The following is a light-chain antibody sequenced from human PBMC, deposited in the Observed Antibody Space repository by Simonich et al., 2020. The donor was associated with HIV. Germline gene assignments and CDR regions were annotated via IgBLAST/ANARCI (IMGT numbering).Light chain of an antibody. Sequence: QSALPQPASVSGSPGQSITISGTETNSDVGSYNPVPVYKQHPGKAPTLMIYVGTNRPSGVSNRFACSKSGNTASLTISGLQAEDEADYYCCSYAGSSTVVFGGGTKLTVL. J-gene: IGLJ2*01. V-gene: IGLV2-23*01. CDR1: NSDVGSYNP. CDR3: CSYAGSSTVV. CDR2: VGT.